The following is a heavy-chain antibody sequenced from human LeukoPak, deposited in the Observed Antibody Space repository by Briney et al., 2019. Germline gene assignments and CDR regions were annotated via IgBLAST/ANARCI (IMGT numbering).Heavy chain of an antibody. CDR2: ISYDGSNK. CDR3: AHFGPPIFGVVIIGDYYGMDV. D-gene: IGHD3-3*01. Sequence: AGGSLRLSCAASGFTFSSYAMHWVRQAPGKGLEWVAVISYDGSNKYYADSVKGRFTISRDNSKNTLYLQMNSLRAEDTAVYYCAHFGPPIFGVVIIGDYYGMDVWGQGTTVTVSS. J-gene: IGHJ6*02. V-gene: IGHV3-30-3*01. CDR1: GFTFSSYA.